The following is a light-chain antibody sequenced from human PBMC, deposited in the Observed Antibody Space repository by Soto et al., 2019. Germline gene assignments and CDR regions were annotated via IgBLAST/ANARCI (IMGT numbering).Light chain of an antibody. CDR2: EVT. V-gene: IGLV2-23*02. CDR1: SSDIGSYDL. CDR3: CSFGSSETI. J-gene: IGLJ2*01. Sequence: QSALTQPASVSGSPGQSITISCNGTSSDIGSYDLLSWYQHHPGKAPKLMIYEVTMRPAGVSDRFSGSKSANTASLTISGLQVADEADYYCCSFGSSETIFGGGTKLTVL.